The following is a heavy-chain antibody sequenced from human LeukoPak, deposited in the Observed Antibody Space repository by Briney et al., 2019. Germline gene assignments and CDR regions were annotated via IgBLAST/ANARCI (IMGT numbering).Heavy chain of an antibody. J-gene: IGHJ4*02. Sequence: PGGSLRLSCAASGFTFSDSWMHWVRHGPGKGPEWLSRTSKDGSDTVYADSAKGRLTASRDNARNTVYLELTNLIPDDTALYYCARGGYSGSYYRFSWGRGTLVTVAS. CDR1: GFTFSDSW. CDR3: ARGGYSGSYYRFS. D-gene: IGHD6-6*01. V-gene: IGHV3-74*01. CDR2: TSKDGSDT.